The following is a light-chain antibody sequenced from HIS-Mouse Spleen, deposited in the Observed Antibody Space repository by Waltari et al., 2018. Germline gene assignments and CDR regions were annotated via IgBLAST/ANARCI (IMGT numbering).Light chain of an antibody. CDR1: SSDVGSYNL. CDR2: EGS. J-gene: IGLJ3*02. V-gene: IGLV2-23*01. CDR3: CSYAGSSTWV. Sequence: QSALTQPASVSGSPGQSITISCTGTSSDVGSYNLVSWYQQHPGKAPKLMIYEGSKRPSGVSNRVSGSKSGNTAPLTISGLQAEDEADYYCCSYAGSSTWVFGGGTKLTVL.